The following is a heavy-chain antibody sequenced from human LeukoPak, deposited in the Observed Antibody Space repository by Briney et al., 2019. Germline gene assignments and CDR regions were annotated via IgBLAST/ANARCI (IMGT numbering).Heavy chain of an antibody. Sequence: GGSLRLSCAASGFTFDDNGMSWVRQAPGKGLEWVSGINWNGGSTGYADSVKGRFTISRDNARNSLYLQMNSLRAEDTALYYCARDRGDCSSTSCYPLADYWGQGTLVTVSS. V-gene: IGHV3-20*04. CDR2: INWNGGST. CDR3: ARDRGDCSSTSCYPLADY. J-gene: IGHJ4*02. CDR1: GFTFDDNG. D-gene: IGHD2-2*03.